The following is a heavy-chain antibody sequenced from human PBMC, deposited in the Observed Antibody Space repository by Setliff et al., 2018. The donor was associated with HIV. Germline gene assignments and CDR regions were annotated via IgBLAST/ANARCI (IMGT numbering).Heavy chain of an antibody. CDR2: INPNSGGT. CDR3: ATKVYCTNGVCLDAFDL. J-gene: IGHJ3*01. V-gene: IGHV1-2*06. CDR1: GYTFTDYY. Sequence: SVKVSCKASGYTFTDYYMHWVRQAPGQGLEWMGRINPNSGGTNHAQKFQGRVTMTRDTSSSTAYMELSRLRSDDTAVYYCATKVYCTNGVCLDAFDLWGQGTMVTVSS. D-gene: IGHD2-8*01.